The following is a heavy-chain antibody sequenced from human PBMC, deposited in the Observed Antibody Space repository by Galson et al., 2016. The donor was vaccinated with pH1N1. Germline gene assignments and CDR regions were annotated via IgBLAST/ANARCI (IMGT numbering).Heavy chain of an antibody. CDR1: GYTFTTYW. CDR2: VYPPDSDT. J-gene: IGHJ4*02. V-gene: IGHV5-51*03. CDR3: ARLIGGGYNIREFDY. Sequence: QSGAEVKKAGESLKISCKGSGYTFTTYWIAWVRQMPGKGLEWMGIVYPPDSDTRYSPSFEGQVPISADKSISTAYLQWSSLKASDTAVYYCARLIGGGYNIREFDYWGQGTQVTVSS. D-gene: IGHD5-24*01.